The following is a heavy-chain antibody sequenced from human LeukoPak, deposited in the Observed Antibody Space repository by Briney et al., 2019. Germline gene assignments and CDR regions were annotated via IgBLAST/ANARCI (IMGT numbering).Heavy chain of an antibody. CDR3: ARVLSGTPFDYYLYMDV. Sequence: PGGSLRLSCVASGLPFSSFHVNWVRQVPGKGLEWLAHMTYSDTTVVYADSIQGRFTISRDAATKTVYLQMNSLRAEDTATYYCARVLSGTPFDYYLYMDVWGKGTTVIVSS. CDR2: MTYSDTTV. CDR1: GLPFSSFH. D-gene: IGHD1-26*01. J-gene: IGHJ6*03. V-gene: IGHV3-48*03.